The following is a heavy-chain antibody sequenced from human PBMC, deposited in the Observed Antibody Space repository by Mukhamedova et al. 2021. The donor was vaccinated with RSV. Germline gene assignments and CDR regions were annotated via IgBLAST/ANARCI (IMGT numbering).Heavy chain of an antibody. CDR3: SSSLDYGYYLYYY. CDR1: GFTFSSYA. Sequence: GFTFSSYAMHWVRQAPCKGLDWVAVISYDGSNKYYAYSVKVRFTISRDNSKITLYLQMNSLRAEYTAVYFFSSSLDYGYYLYYY. CDR2: ISYDGSNK. D-gene: IGHD4-17*01. V-gene: IGHV3-30*14. J-gene: IGHJ6*03.